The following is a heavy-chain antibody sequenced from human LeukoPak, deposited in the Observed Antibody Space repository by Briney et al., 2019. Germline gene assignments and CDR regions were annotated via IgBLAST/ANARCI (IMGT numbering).Heavy chain of an antibody. CDR3: ARDSLDIVVVPAAPEGTDYYYYYRMDV. CDR1: GFTFSSYG. J-gene: IGHJ6*04. V-gene: IGHV3-33*01. Sequence: GGSLRLSCAASGFTFSSYGMHWVRQAPGKGLEWVAVIWYDGSNKYYADSVKGRFTISRDNSKNTLYLQMNSLRAEDTAVYYCARDSLDIVVVPAAPEGTDYYYYYRMDVWGKGTTVTVSS. D-gene: IGHD2-2*01. CDR2: IWYDGSNK.